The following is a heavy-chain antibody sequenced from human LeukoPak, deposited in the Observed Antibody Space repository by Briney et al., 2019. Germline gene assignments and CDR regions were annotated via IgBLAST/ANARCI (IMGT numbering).Heavy chain of an antibody. CDR1: GDSVSSNSAA. D-gene: IGHD1-26*01. CDR3: ARHPSGSYHLRNWYFDL. J-gene: IGHJ2*01. Sequence: SQTLSLTCAISGDSVSSNSAAWNWIRQSPSRGLEWLGRTYYRSKWYNDYAVSVKSRITINPDTSKNQFSLQLNSVTPEDTAVYYCARHPSGSYHLRNWYFDLWGRGTLVTVSS. CDR2: TYYRSKWYN. V-gene: IGHV6-1*01.